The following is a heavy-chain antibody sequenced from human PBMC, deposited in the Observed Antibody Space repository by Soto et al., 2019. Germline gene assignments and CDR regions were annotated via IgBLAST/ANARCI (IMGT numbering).Heavy chain of an antibody. CDR3: ARGGSGYSVH. CDR1: GFTFSSSW. J-gene: IGHJ1*01. V-gene: IGHV3-74*01. D-gene: IGHD3-22*01. CDR2: INSDGTTT. Sequence: EVPLVESGGGLVQPGGSLRLSCAASGFTFSSSWMHWVRQAPGKGLVWVSRINSDGTTTNYADSVKGRFTISRDNARNTLYLQMNSLRPEDTAVYYCARGGSGYSVHWGQGTLVTVSS.